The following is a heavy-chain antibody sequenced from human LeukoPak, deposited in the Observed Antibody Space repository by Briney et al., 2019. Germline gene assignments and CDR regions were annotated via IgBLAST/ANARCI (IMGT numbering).Heavy chain of an antibody. J-gene: IGHJ5*02. CDR1: GGSISSGGYS. CDR2: IYHSGST. CDR3: ARTTYSRVNWFDP. Sequence: SETLSLTCAVSGGSISSGGYSWSWIRQPPGKGLEWIGYIYHSGSTNYNPSLKSRVTISVDTSKNQFSLKLSSVTAADTAVYYCARTTYSRVNWFDPWGQGTLVTVSS. V-gene: IGHV4-30-2*02. D-gene: IGHD6-13*01.